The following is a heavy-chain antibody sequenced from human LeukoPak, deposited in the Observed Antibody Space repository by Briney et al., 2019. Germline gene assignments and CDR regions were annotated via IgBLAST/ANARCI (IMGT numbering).Heavy chain of an antibody. D-gene: IGHD6-19*01. CDR1: GFTFSSYA. V-gene: IGHV3-23*01. CDR2: ISGSGGST. Sequence: GGSLRLSCTASGFTFSSYAMSWVRQAPGKGLEWVSAISGSGGSTYYADSVKGRFTISRDNSKNTLYLQMNSLRAEDTAVYYCAREMLAAVAAQSWGQGTLVTVSS. CDR3: AREMLAAVAAQS. J-gene: IGHJ5*02.